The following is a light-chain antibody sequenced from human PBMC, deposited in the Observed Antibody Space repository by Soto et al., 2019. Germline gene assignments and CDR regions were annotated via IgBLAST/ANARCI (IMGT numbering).Light chain of an antibody. CDR2: DDN. J-gene: IGLJ1*01. Sequence: AVLTQPPLVSAAPGQKDTSSCSGSSSNIGGNSVSWYQRLPGTAPKLLIYDDNKRPSGIPDRFSGSKSGTSATLGITGFQTRPEDDYYCGSFDSSLSPYVFGPGTKVTVL. CDR3: GSFDSSLSPYV. CDR1: SSNIGGNS. V-gene: IGLV1-51*01.